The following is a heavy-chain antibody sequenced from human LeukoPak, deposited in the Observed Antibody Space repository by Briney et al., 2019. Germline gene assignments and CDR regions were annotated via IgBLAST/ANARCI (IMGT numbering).Heavy chain of an antibody. J-gene: IGHJ4*02. CDR3: ARVGALRFLEWLPFDY. CDR1: GYTFTGYY. Sequence: ASVKVSCKASGYTFTGYYMHWVRQAPGQGLEWMGWINPNSGGTNYAHKFQGRVTMTRDTSISTAYMELSRLRSDDTAVYYCARVGALRFLEWLPFDYWGQGTLVTVSS. V-gene: IGHV1-2*02. D-gene: IGHD3-3*01. CDR2: INPNSGGT.